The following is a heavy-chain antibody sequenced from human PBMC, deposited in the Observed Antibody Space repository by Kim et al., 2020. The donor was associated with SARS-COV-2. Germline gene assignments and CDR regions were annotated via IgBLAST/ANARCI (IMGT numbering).Heavy chain of an antibody. CDR2: IGTAGDT. CDR3: ARDFHYYGSGSNYYYYGMDV. Sequence: GGSLRLSCAASGFTFSSYDMHWVRQATGKGLEWVSAIGTAGDTYYPGSVKGRFTISRENAKNSLYLQMNSLRAGDTAVYYCARDFHYYGSGSNYYYYGMDVWGQGTTVTVSS. J-gene: IGHJ6*02. V-gene: IGHV3-13*01. CDR1: GFTFSSYD. D-gene: IGHD3-10*01.